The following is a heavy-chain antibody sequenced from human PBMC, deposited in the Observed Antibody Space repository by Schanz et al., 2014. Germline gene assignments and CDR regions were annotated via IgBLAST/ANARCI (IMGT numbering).Heavy chain of an antibody. CDR2: ISSASSTI. CDR1: GFSLDIFA. CDR3: ARDHTTESYYSAGPPIDY. Sequence: EVHLLESGGGLVEPGGSLRLSCATSGFSLDIFAVSWVRQAPGKGLEWVSYISSASSTINYADSVKGRFTISRDNAKNSLFLQMNSLRAEDTAVYYCARDHTTESYYSAGPPIDYWGQGTLLTVSS. J-gene: IGHJ4*02. D-gene: IGHD1-26*01. V-gene: IGHV3-48*01.